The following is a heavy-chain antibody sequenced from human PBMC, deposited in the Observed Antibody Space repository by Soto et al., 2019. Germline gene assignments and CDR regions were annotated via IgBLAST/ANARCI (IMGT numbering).Heavy chain of an antibody. D-gene: IGHD1-1*01. CDR1: GYTFTDHY. J-gene: IGHJ6*02. CDR2: INPHSGDT. CDR3: ARGRTVNVYGMDV. Sequence: QVQLVQSGAEVKKPGASVKVSYVASGYTFTDHYIHWVRQAPGQGLEWMGWINPHSGDTIYAQKFQGRVTLTRDTSISTAYMGLSRLRSDDKAVDCCARGRTVNVYGMDVWGQGTTVTVSS. V-gene: IGHV1-2*02.